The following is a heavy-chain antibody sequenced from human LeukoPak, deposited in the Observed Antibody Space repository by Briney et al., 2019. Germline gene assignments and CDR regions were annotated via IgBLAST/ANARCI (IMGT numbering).Heavy chain of an antibody. CDR3: ARERGFKYFDY. J-gene: IGHJ4*02. Sequence: PGGSLRLSCAASGFTFSSYAVHWVRQAPGKGLEWVAVISYDGSNKYYADSVKGRFTISRDNSKNSLYLQMNSLRAEDTAVYYCARERGFKYFDYWGQGTLVTVSS. V-gene: IGHV3-30*04. CDR2: ISYDGSNK. CDR1: GFTFSSYA. D-gene: IGHD3-10*01.